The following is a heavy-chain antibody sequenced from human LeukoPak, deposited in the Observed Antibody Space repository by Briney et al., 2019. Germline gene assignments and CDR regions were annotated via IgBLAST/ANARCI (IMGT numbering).Heavy chain of an antibody. CDR3: ARVRGSLRLFDL. D-gene: IGHD4-17*01. CDR1: GGSISSYY. Sequence: PSETLSLTCTVSGGSISSYYWSWIRQPPGKGLEWIGYIYYSGSTNYNPSLKSRVTISVDTSKNQFSLKLSSVTAADTAVYYCARVRGSLRLFDLWGRGTLVTVSS. CDR2: IYYSGST. J-gene: IGHJ2*01. V-gene: IGHV4-59*08.